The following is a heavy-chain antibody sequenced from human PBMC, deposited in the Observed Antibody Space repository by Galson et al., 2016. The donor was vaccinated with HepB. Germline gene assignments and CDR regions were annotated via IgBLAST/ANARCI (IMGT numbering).Heavy chain of an antibody. Sequence: SLRLSCAASGFTFSSYGMHWVRQAPGKGLEWVTVISNDGTNKYYADSVKGRVTNSRDNSNSTLFLQFNSLRAEDTAVYYCAKDNIAAGLNFDYWGQGTLVTVSS. CDR3: AKDNIAAGLNFDY. D-gene: IGHD6-13*01. V-gene: IGHV3-30*18. CDR1: GFTFSSYG. J-gene: IGHJ4*02. CDR2: ISNDGTNK.